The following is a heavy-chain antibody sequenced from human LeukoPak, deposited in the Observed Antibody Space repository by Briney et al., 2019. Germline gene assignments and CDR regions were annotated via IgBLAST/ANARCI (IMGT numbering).Heavy chain of an antibody. D-gene: IGHD3-10*01. J-gene: IGHJ4*02. Sequence: GGSLRLSCAASGFTFNNYAIHWVRQAPGKGLEWVAFTSDDGTNKHYADSVKGRFTISRDNSENTLYLQMDSLRDEDTAVYYCARDARGVRGVIITSLDYWGQGIQVTVSS. V-gene: IGHV3-30-3*01. CDR2: TSDDGTNK. CDR3: ARDARGVRGVIITSLDY. CDR1: GFTFNNYA.